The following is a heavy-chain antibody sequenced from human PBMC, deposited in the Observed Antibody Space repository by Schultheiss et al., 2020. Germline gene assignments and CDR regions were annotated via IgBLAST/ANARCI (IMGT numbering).Heavy chain of an antibody. J-gene: IGHJ4*02. Sequence: SETLSLTCAVYGGSFSSYYWSWIRQPPGKGLEWIGSIYYSGSAFYNPSLKSRVTISVDTSKNQFSLKLSSVTAADAAVYYCARGYISGWFDFWGYWGQGTLVTVYS. CDR3: ARGYISGWFDFWGY. V-gene: IGHV4-34*01. D-gene: IGHD6-19*01. CDR1: GGSFSSYY. CDR2: IYYSGSA.